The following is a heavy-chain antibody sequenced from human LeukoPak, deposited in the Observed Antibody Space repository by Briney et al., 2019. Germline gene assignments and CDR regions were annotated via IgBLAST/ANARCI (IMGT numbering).Heavy chain of an antibody. D-gene: IGHD6-19*01. Sequence: GGSLRLSCAASGFTFSSYAMHWVRQAPGKGLEWVAVISYDGSNKYYADSVKGRFTISRDNSKNTLYLQMNSLRAEDTAVYYCAKTTTGYSSGRYPGWPVDYWGQGTLVTVSS. CDR2: ISYDGSNK. CDR3: AKTTTGYSSGRYPGWPVDY. CDR1: GFTFSSYA. V-gene: IGHV3-30*04. J-gene: IGHJ4*02.